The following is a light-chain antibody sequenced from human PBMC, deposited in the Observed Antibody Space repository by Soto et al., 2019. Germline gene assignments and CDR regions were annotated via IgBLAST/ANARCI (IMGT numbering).Light chain of an antibody. J-gene: IGKJ2*01. CDR2: AAS. Sequence: AIRMTQSPSSFSASTGDRVTITCRASQGISSYLAWYQQKPGKAPKLLIYAASTLQSGVPSRFSGSGSGTDFTLTISCLQSEDFATYYCQQYYSYPPNTFGQGTNLEIK. CDR3: QQYYSYPPNT. CDR1: QGISSY. V-gene: IGKV1-8*01.